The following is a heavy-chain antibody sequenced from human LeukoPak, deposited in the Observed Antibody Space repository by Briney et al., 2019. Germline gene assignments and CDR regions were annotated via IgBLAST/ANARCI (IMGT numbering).Heavy chain of an antibody. V-gene: IGHV1-2*02. CDR1: GYTFTGYY. J-gene: IGHJ4*02. CDR2: ISPNTGAT. CDR3: ARDRVGSGWPRPFYFEF. Sequence: ASVKVSCKPSGYTFTGYYLHWVRQAPGQALEWMGWISPNTGATLYAQSFQGRVTMSRDTSISTAHLDLRSLRFDDTAVYYCARDRVGSGWPRPFYFEFWGQGTLVTVSS. D-gene: IGHD6-19*01.